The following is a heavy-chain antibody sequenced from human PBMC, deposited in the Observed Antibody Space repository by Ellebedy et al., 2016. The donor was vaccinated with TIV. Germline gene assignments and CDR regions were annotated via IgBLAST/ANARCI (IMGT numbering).Heavy chain of an antibody. CDR1: GFTFNSYT. V-gene: IGHV3-21*01. CDR2: ISSSSSYI. Sequence: GESLKISXAASGFTFNSYTMNWVRQAPGKGLEWVSSISSSSSYIYYADSVKGRFTISRDNAKNSLYLQMNSLRAEDTAVYYCARVEPFYCSSTSCKNLGSDYWGQGTPVTVSS. CDR3: ARVEPFYCSSTSCKNLGSDY. D-gene: IGHD2-2*01. J-gene: IGHJ4*02.